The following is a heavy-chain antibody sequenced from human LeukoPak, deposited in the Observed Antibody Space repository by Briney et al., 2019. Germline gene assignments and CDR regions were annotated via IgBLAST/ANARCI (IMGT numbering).Heavy chain of an antibody. Sequence: WASVKVSCKASGYTFTSYGISWVRQAPGQGLEWMGWISAYNGNTNYAQKLQGRVTMTTDTSTSTAYMELRSLRSDDTAVYYCAGAMVRGVPNWFDPWGQGTLVTVSS. V-gene: IGHV1-18*01. D-gene: IGHD3-10*01. CDR1: GYTFTSYG. CDR2: ISAYNGNT. CDR3: AGAMVRGVPNWFDP. J-gene: IGHJ5*02.